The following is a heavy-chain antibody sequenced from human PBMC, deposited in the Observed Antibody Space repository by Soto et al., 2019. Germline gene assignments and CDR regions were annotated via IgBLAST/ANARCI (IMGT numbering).Heavy chain of an antibody. Sequence: PXETLSLTCTVSGCSISSSSYYWGWIRQPPGKGLEWIGIIYYSGSTYYNPSLKSRVTISVDTSKNQFSLKLSSVTAADTAVYYCASSYSSSWYESYYYGMDVWGQGPTVTVSS. CDR2: IYYSGST. D-gene: IGHD6-13*01. J-gene: IGHJ6*02. CDR3: ASSYSSSWYESYYYGMDV. V-gene: IGHV4-39*01. CDR1: GCSISSSSYY.